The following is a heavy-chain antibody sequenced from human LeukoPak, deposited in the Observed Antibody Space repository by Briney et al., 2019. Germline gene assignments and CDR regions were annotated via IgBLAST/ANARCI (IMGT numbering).Heavy chain of an antibody. CDR3: AREGVTYCSSTSCYKVNNWFDP. Sequence: KTSETLSLTCTVSGGSISTYYWSWIRQPPGKGLEWIGCTHYSGSTNYNPSLKSRVTISVDTSKNQFSLKLSSVTAADTAVYYCAREGVTYCSSTSCYKVNNWFDPWGQGTLVTVSS. V-gene: IGHV4-59*01. CDR2: THYSGST. J-gene: IGHJ5*02. D-gene: IGHD2-2*02. CDR1: GGSISTYY.